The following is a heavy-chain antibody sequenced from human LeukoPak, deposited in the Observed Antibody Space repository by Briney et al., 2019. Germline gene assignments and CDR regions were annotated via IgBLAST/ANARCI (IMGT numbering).Heavy chain of an antibody. D-gene: IGHD2-2*01. CDR2: ISSTGDYI. Sequence: GGSLRLSCEASGFTFSSYSMNWVRQAPRKGLEWVSSISSTGDYIYYADSVKGRFTVSRDNAKKSLYLQMNSLRAEDTAVYYCARGGGYCSSTSCYYFDSWGQGTLVTVSS. CDR3: ARGGGYCSSTSCYYFDS. V-gene: IGHV3-21*01. CDR1: GFTFSSYS. J-gene: IGHJ4*02.